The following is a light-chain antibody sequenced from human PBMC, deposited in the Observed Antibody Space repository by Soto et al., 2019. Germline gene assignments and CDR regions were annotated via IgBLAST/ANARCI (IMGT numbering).Light chain of an antibody. J-gene: IGKJ5*01. CDR1: ESINRY. CDR3: QQTYNTPYT. V-gene: IGKV1-39*01. Sequence: DIQMTQSPSSLSAPVADRVTITCRASESINRYLNWYQQKPGKAPKLLISAASTLQSGVPSGFSGSGSGTDFTLTISSLQPEDFATYYCQQTYNTPYTFGQGTRLEIK. CDR2: AAS.